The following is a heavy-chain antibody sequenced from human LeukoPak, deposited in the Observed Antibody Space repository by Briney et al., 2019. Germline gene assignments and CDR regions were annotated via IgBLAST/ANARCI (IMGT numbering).Heavy chain of an antibody. CDR1: GFTFDDYA. Sequence: GGSLRLSCAASGFTFDDYAMHWVRQAPGKGLEWVSLISWDGDNTYYADSVRVRFTISRDNSKKSLYLHMNSLRAEDTALYYCAKDLDEAGTITYYYYGMDVWGKGTTVTVSS. CDR2: ISWDGDNT. V-gene: IGHV3-43D*04. CDR3: AKDLDEAGTITYYYYGMDV. J-gene: IGHJ6*04. D-gene: IGHD6-19*01.